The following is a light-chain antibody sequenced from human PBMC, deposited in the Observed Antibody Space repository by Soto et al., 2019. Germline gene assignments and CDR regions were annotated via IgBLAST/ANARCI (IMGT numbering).Light chain of an antibody. CDR2: DAS. V-gene: IGKV3-11*01. Sequence: EIVLTQSPATLSLSPGERATLSCRASQSVSSYLAWYQQKPGQAPRLLIYDASNRATGIPARFSGSGSGTDFTLTISSLEPEDFAVYSWQQRRNLPDPALTFGGGTKVEIK. CDR3: QQRRNLPDPALT. CDR1: QSVSSY. J-gene: IGKJ4*01.